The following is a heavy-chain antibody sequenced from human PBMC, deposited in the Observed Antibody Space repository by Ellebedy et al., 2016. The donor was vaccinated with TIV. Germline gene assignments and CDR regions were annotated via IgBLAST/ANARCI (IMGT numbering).Heavy chain of an antibody. V-gene: IGHV1-69*13. CDR3: ARDKGTGNDY. J-gene: IGHJ4*02. CDR2: SIPILGTA. D-gene: IGHD3/OR15-3a*01. Sequence: AASVKVSCKAAGGSFSRHGISWVRQAPGQGFEWVGGSIPILGTANYAQKFRGRVTITADEYATTVYMELSSLRSEDTAVYYCARDKGTGNDYWGQGTLVTVSS. CDR1: GGSFSRHG.